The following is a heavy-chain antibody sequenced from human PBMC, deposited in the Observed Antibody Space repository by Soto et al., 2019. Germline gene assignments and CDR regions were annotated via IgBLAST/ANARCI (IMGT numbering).Heavy chain of an antibody. D-gene: IGHD2-2*02. V-gene: IGHV3-23*01. Sequence: GGSLRLSCAASGFTFRNNVLSWVRQAPGKGLDWVSGITGSGRDTYYADSVKGRFTISRDNAKNSLYLQMNSLRDEDTAVYYCARDRDSVVVPAAILDVWGQGTTVTVSS. CDR2: ITGSGRDT. CDR1: GFTFRNNV. J-gene: IGHJ6*02. CDR3: ARDRDSVVVPAAILDV.